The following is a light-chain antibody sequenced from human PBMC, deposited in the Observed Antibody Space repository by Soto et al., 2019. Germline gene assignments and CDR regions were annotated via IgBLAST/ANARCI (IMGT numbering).Light chain of an antibody. V-gene: IGLV2-11*01. CDR1: SSDVGGYNY. CDR2: DVS. CDR3: GSYAGSYTLDV. J-gene: IGLJ1*01. Sequence: QSALTQPRSVSGSPGQSVTISCTGTSSDVGGYNYVSWYQQDPGKAPKLMIYDVSKRPSGVPDRFSGSKSGNTASLTISGLQAEDEADYYCGSYAGSYTLDVFGTGTKVTVL.